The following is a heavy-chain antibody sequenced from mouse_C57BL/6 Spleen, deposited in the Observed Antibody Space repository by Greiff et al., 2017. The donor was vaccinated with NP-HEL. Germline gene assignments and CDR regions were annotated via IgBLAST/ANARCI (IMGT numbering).Heavy chain of an antibody. CDR1: GYAFSSSW. CDR2: IYPGDGDT. CDR3: ARGDYYGSSFLFAY. V-gene: IGHV1-82*01. J-gene: IGHJ3*01. D-gene: IGHD1-1*01. Sequence: VQLQQSGPELVKPGASVKISCKASGYAFSSSWMNWVKQRPGTGLEWIGRIYPGDGDTNYNGKFKGKATLTADKSSSTAYMQLSSLTSEDSAVYFCARGDYYGSSFLFAYWGQGTLVTVSA.